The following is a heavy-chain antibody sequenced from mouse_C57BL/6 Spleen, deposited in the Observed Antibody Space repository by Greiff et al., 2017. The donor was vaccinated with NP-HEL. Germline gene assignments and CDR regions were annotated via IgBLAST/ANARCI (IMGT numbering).Heavy chain of an antibody. D-gene: IGHD4-1*01. V-gene: IGHV1-69*01. CDR1: GYTFTSYW. CDR3: ARTANSEGEAWFAY. Sequence: QVQLQQPGAELVMPGASVKLSCKASGYTFTSYWMHWVKQRPGQGLEWIGEIDPSDSYTNYNQKFKGKSTLTVDKSSSTAYRQLSSLTSEDSAVYYSARTANSEGEAWFAYWGQGTLVTVSA. J-gene: IGHJ3*01. CDR2: IDPSDSYT.